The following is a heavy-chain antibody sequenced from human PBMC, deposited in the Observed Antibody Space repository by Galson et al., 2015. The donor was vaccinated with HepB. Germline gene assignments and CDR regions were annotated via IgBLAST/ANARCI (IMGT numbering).Heavy chain of an antibody. CDR3: VGGNAIGP. CDR1: GFTVNSHYY. Sequence: SLRLSCAASGFTVNSHYYMSWVRQAPGKGLEWVGVIYSAGNAYYGDSVQGRFTLSRDNFKRTMYLQMNSLRAEDTAVYYCVGGNAIGPWGQGTLVTVSS. D-gene: IGHD2-8*01. CDR2: IYSAGNA. J-gene: IGHJ5*02. V-gene: IGHV3-66*01.